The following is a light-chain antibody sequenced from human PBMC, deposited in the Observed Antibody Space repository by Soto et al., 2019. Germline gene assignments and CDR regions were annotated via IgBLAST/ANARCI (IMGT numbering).Light chain of an antibody. J-gene: IGKJ1*01. CDR3: QQYLSSPRAP. Sequence: EIVLTQSPGTLSLSPGERATLSCRASQSVSSSYLAWYQQKPGQAPRLLIYGASSRATGIPDRFSGSGSGTDFTLTISRLEPEDFAVYYCQQYLSSPRAPFGQGTKVDIK. V-gene: IGKV3-20*01. CDR1: QSVSSSY. CDR2: GAS.